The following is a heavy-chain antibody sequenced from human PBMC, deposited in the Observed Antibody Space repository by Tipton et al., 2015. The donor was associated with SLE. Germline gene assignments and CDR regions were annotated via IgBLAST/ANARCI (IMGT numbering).Heavy chain of an antibody. J-gene: IGHJ4*02. Sequence: TLSLTCAVSGGSISSGGYSWSWIRQPPGKGLEWIGYINYNGDTNYNPSLRSRVTMSVDPSKNQFSLKLSSVTAADTAVYYCARDGGYDRGGDYWGQGTLVTVSS. V-gene: IGHV4-61*08. CDR3: ARDGGYDRGGDY. CDR1: GGSISSGGYS. CDR2: INYNGDT. D-gene: IGHD5-12*01.